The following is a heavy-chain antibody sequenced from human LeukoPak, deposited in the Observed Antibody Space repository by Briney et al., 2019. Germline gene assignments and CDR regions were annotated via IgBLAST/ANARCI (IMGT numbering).Heavy chain of an antibody. Sequence: PSETLSLTCTVSGGSISSYYWSWIRQPPGKGLEWIGYIYYSGSTNYNPSLKSRVTISVDTSKNQFSLKLSSVTAADTAVYYCASHYIGAAFGYWGQGTLVTVSS. CDR1: GGSISSYY. CDR2: IYYSGST. V-gene: IGHV4-59*01. J-gene: IGHJ4*02. CDR3: ASHYIGAAFGY. D-gene: IGHD6-13*01.